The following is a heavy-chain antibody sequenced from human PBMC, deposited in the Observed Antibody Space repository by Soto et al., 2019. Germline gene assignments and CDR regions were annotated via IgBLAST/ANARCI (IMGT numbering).Heavy chain of an antibody. CDR2: IYSGGST. V-gene: IGHV3-53*01. Sequence: GGSLRLSCAASGFTVSSNYMSWVRQAPGKGLEWVSVIYSGGSTYYADSVKGRFTISRDNSKNTLYLQMNSLRAEDTAVYYCARGTYYYDSSGSRGANWFDPWGQGTLVTVSS. J-gene: IGHJ5*02. CDR1: GFTVSSNY. CDR3: ARGTYYYDSSGSRGANWFDP. D-gene: IGHD3-22*01.